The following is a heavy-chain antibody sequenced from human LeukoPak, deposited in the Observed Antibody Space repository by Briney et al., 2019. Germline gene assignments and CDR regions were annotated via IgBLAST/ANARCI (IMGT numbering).Heavy chain of an antibody. D-gene: IGHD6-19*01. J-gene: IGHJ4*02. CDR2: ISSSGSTI. V-gene: IGHV3-11*01. CDR1: GFTFSDYY. Sequence: GGSLRLSCAASGFTFSDYYMSWIRQAPGKGLEWVSYISSSGSTIYYADSVKGRFTISRDNSKNTLYLQMNSLRAEDTAVYYCARDPSIAVAGRDYWGQGTLVTVSS. CDR3: ARDPSIAVAGRDY.